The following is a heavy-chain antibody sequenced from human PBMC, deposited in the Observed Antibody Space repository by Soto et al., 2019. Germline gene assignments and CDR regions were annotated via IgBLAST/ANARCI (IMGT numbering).Heavy chain of an antibody. CDR3: ARISIAAAGNSRSVYYYGMDV. V-gene: IGHV3-7*05. CDR1: GFTFSSYW. J-gene: IGHJ6*02. Sequence: GGSLRLSCAASGFTFSSYWMSWVRQAPGKGLEWVANIKQDGSEKYYVDSVKGRFTISRDNAKNSLYLQMNSLRAEDTAVYYCARISIAAAGNSRSVYYYGMDVWGQGTTVTVSS. CDR2: IKQDGSEK. D-gene: IGHD6-13*01.